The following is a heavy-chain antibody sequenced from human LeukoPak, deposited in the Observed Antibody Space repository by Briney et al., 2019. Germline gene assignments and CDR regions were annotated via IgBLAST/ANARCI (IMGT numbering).Heavy chain of an antibody. CDR3: ARETTVTTSGRFSLIDY. CDR1: GYTFTSYG. J-gene: IGHJ4*02. Sequence: SVKVSCKASGYTFTSYGISWVRQAPGQGLEWMGGIIPIFGTANYAQKFQGRVTITADESTSTAYMELSSLRSEDTAVYYCARETTVTTSGRFSLIDYWGQGTLVTVSS. D-gene: IGHD4-17*01. V-gene: IGHV1-69*13. CDR2: IIPIFGTA.